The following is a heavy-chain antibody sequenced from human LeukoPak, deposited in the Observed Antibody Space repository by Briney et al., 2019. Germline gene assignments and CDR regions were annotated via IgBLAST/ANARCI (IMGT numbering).Heavy chain of an antibody. CDR2: INPSGST. D-gene: IGHD3-22*01. CDR1: GGSFSGYH. Sequence: SETLSLTCAVYGGSFSGYHWTWIRQSPGKGLEWIGDINPSGSTYYNPSLKSRLTISVDTSRNQFSLKLRSVTAADTAVYYCARGRHDITMIVVVMTSVSYYLDVWGKGTTVTVS. V-gene: IGHV4-34*01. J-gene: IGHJ6*03. CDR3: ARGRHDITMIVVVMTSVSYYLDV.